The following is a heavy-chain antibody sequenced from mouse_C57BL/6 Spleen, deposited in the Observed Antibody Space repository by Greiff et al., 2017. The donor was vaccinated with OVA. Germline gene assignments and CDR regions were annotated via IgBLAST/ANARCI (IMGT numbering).Heavy chain of an antibody. J-gene: IGHJ3*01. Sequence: EVQLQQSGPELVKPGASVKISCKASGYSFTGYYMNWVKQSPEKSLEWIGEINPSTGGTTYNQKFKAKATLTVDKSSSTAYMQLKSLTSEDSAVYYCARIDYDKESGAWFAYWGQGTLVTVSA. CDR3: ARIDYDKESGAWFAY. D-gene: IGHD2-4*01. CDR1: GYSFTGYY. CDR2: INPSTGGT. V-gene: IGHV1-42*01.